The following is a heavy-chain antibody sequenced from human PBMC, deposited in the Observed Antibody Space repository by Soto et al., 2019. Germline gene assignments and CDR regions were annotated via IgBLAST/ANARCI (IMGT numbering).Heavy chain of an antibody. J-gene: IGHJ1*01. Sequence: GGSLRLSCVASGFAFSSYALHWVRQAPGKGLEWVALISNDGMNTFYADSVKGRMTVSRDKAEKTMYLQMNSLTAEDTAVYYCAKGLRFMEHWGQGTVVTVSS. V-gene: IGHV3-30-3*02. D-gene: IGHD1-1*01. CDR1: GFAFSSYA. CDR2: ISNDGMNT. CDR3: AKGLRFMEH.